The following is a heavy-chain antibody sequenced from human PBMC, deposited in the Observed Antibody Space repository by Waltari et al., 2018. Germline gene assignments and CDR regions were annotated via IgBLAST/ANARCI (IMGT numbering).Heavy chain of an antibody. Sequence: QVQLVGSVGGVVQPGRSLRLSCTASGFRFRNSGLHWVRQAPGKGLEWVAIISFDRNEKHYADSVKGRLTVSRDNSKNTLFLQLNSLRAEDTAVYYCAKELYPGYARRLFDYWGQGTLVTVSS. CDR3: AKELYPGYARRLFDY. D-gene: IGHD5-12*01. CDR1: GFRFRNSG. V-gene: IGHV3-30*18. J-gene: IGHJ4*02. CDR2: ISFDRNEK.